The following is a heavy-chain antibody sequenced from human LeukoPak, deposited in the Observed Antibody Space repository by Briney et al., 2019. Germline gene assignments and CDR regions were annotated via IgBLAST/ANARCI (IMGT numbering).Heavy chain of an antibody. J-gene: IGHJ3*02. D-gene: IGHD2-21*02. V-gene: IGHV5-51*01. CDR2: IYPGDSDT. CDR1: GYSFTSYW. Sequence: GESLKISCKGSGYSFTSYWIGWVRQMLGKGLEWMGIIYPGDSDTTYSPSFQGQVTISADKSISTAYLQWSSLKASDTAMYYCARRNPLTQDAFDIWGQGTMVTVSS. CDR3: ARRNPLTQDAFDI.